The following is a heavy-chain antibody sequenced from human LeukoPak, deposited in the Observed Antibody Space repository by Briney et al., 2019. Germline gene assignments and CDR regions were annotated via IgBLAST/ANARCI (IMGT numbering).Heavy chain of an antibody. V-gene: IGHV1-2*02. CDR3: ATSVYPYNAFDI. CDR1: GYTFTGYY. J-gene: IGHJ3*02. D-gene: IGHD5/OR15-5a*01. CDR2: IKADSGGT. Sequence: ASVKVSCKASGYTFTGYYMHWVRQAPGQGLEWMGWIKADSGGTNYAQRFQGRVTMTRDTSISTAYMDLSRLRSDDTAVYHCATSVYPYNAFDIWGQGTMVTVSS.